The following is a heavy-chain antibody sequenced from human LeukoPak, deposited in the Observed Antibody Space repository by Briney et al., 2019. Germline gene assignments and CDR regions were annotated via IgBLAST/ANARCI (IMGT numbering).Heavy chain of an antibody. Sequence: GGSLRLSCAASGNYWMHWVRQAPGKGLVWVSHINSDGSWTSYADSVKGRFTISKDNAKNTVYLQMNNLRAEDTAVYYCTSWGDTTAEYFQRWGQGTLVTVSS. CDR1: GNYW. CDR3: TSWGDTTAEYFQR. D-gene: IGHD2-21*02. CDR2: INSDGSWT. J-gene: IGHJ1*01. V-gene: IGHV3-74*01.